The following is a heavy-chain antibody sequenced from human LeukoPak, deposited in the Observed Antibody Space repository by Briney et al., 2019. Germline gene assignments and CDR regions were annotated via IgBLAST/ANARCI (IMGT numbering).Heavy chain of an antibody. D-gene: IGHD3-10*02. Sequence: PAGGSLRLSCAASGFTVSNYWMSWVRQAPGKGLEWVSYISSSGSTIYYADSVKGRFTISRDDAKNSLYLQMNSLRAEDTAVYYCAELGITMIGGVWGKGTTVTISS. CDR1: GFTVSNYW. CDR2: ISSSGSTI. J-gene: IGHJ6*04. V-gene: IGHV3-48*04. CDR3: AELGITMIGGV.